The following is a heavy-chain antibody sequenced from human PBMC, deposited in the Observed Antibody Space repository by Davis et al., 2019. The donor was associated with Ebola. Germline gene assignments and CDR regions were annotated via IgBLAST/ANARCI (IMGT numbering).Heavy chain of an antibody. CDR2: LSGSGGST. CDR1: GLTFSNYT. D-gene: IGHD6-6*01. V-gene: IGHV3-23*01. Sequence: ESLKISCAASGLTFSNYTMSWVRQAPGKGLEWVSALSGSGGSTYYADSVKGRFTISRDNSKNTLYLQMNSLRAEDTAVYYCAREAYSSSSYYYYGMDVWGQGTTVTVSS. CDR3: AREAYSSSSYYYYGMDV. J-gene: IGHJ6*02.